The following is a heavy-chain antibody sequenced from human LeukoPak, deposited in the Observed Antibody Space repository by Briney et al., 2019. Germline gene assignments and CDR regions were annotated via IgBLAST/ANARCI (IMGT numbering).Heavy chain of an antibody. V-gene: IGHV3-23*01. CDR2: ISGSGGST. CDR1: GFTFSSYG. Sequence: GGSLRLSCAASGFTFSSYGMSWVRQAPGKGLEWVSAISGSGGSTYYADSVKGRFTISRDSSKNTLYLQMNSLRAEDTAMYYCARVNYGDYLPSFDYWGQGTLVTVSS. D-gene: IGHD4-17*01. J-gene: IGHJ4*02. CDR3: ARVNYGDYLPSFDY.